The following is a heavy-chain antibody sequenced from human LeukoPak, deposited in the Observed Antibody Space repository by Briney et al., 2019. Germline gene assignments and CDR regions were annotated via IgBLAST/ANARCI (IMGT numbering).Heavy chain of an antibody. CDR1: GFTFSSYG. CDR2: IWYDGSNQ. J-gene: IGHJ4*02. CDR3: ARDGGRGTPQDYSDY. D-gene: IGHD1-26*01. Sequence: GRSLRLSCAASGFTFSSYGMHWVRQAPGKGLEWVAVIWYDGSNQYYADSVKGRFTISRDNSKNTLYLQMNSLRPEDTAVYYCARDGGRGTPQDYSDYWGQGTLVTVSS. V-gene: IGHV3-33*01.